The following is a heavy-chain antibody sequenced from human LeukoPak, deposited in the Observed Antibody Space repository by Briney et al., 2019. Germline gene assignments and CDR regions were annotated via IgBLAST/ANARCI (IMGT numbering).Heavy chain of an antibody. CDR3: ASFHYYGSGAYYLSY. CDR2: IGDSGATT. Sequence: GGSLRLSCAASGFTLSSYAMTWVRQAPGKGLEWVSDIGDSGATTYYADSVKGRFTISRDNSKNTLYLQMSSLRAEDTAVYFCASFHYYGSGAYYLSYWGREPWSPSPQ. V-gene: IGHV3-23*01. J-gene: IGHJ4*02. CDR1: GFTLSSYA. D-gene: IGHD3-10*01.